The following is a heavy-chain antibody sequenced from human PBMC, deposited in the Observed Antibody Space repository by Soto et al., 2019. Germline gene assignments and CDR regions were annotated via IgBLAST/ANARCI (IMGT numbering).Heavy chain of an antibody. V-gene: IGHV3-48*02. D-gene: IGHD6-19*01. CDR1: GFPFSIYS. Sequence: EVQLVESGGGLVQPGGSLRLTCVASGFPFSIYSMNWVRQAPGKGLEWSSYITSDTNTIKYADSVKGRFTIPRDNAKNLVYLQMNSLRDEDTAVYFCARSVEGHFDYWGQGTVVTVSS. J-gene: IGHJ4*02. CDR2: ITSDTNTI. CDR3: ARSVEGHFDY.